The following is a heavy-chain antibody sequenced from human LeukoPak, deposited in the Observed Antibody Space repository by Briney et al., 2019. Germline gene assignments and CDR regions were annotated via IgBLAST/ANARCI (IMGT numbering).Heavy chain of an antibody. CDR2: IYTSGST. Sequence: PSETLSLTCTVSGGSISSYYWSWLRQPAGKGLEWFGRIYTSGSTNYNPSLKSRVTMSVDTSKNQFSLKLSSVTAAGTAVYYCARDVGAQGYCSGGSCYFDYWGQGTLVTVSS. CDR1: GGSISSYY. CDR3: ARDVGAQGYCSGGSCYFDY. D-gene: IGHD2-15*01. J-gene: IGHJ4*02. V-gene: IGHV4-4*07.